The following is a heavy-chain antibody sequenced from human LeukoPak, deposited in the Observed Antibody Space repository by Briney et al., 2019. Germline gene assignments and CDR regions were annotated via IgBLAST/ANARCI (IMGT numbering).Heavy chain of an antibody. V-gene: IGHV4-34*01. D-gene: IGHD5-12*01. J-gene: IGHJ4*02. CDR2: INHSGST. CDR1: GGSFSGYY. Sequence: PSETLSLTCAVYGGSFSGYYWSWIRQPPGKGLEWIGEINHSGSTNYNPSLKSRVTISVDTSKNQFSLKLSSVTAADTAVYYCARVRWLRHFHYWGQGTLVTISS. CDR3: ARVRWLRHFHY.